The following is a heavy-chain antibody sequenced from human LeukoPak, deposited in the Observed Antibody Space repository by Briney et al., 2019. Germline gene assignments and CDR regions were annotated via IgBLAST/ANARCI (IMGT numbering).Heavy chain of an antibody. Sequence: PSETLCLTCTVSGGSISSYYWSWIRQPPGKGLEWIGYIYYSGNTNYNPSLNSRVTQSVDASKNQFSLKLSSVTAADTAVYYCARHDSGWYDGHWYLDLWGRGPLVTVSS. CDR1: GGSISSYY. CDR2: IYYSGNT. J-gene: IGHJ2*01. D-gene: IGHD6-19*01. V-gene: IGHV4-59*01. CDR3: ARHDSGWYDGHWYLDL.